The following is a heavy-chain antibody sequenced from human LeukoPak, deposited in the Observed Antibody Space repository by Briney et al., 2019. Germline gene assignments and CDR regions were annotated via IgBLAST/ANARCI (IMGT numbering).Heavy chain of an antibody. CDR3: ARASSGYDSTYYFDY. J-gene: IGHJ4*02. V-gene: IGHV3-13*01. CDR1: GFTFSSYD. D-gene: IGHD5-12*01. CDR2: IGTAGDA. Sequence: GSLRLSCAASGFTFSSYDMHWVRQATGKGLEWVSAIGTAGDAYYPGSVKGRFTISRENAKNSLYLQMNSLRAGDTAVYYCARASSGYDSTYYFDYWGQGTLVTVSS.